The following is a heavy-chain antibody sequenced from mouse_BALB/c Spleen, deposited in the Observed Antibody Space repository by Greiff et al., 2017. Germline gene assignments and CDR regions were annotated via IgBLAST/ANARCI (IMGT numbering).Heavy chain of an antibody. V-gene: IGHV1-7*01. CDR3: ARSGSSWYFDV. D-gene: IGHD1-1*01. CDR1: GYTFTSYW. J-gene: IGHJ1*01. CDR2: INPSTGYT. Sequence: QVQLQQSGAELAKPGASVKMSCKASGYTFTSYWMHWVKQRPGQGLEWIGYINPSTGYTEYNQKFKDKATLTADKSSSTAYMQLSSLTSEDSAVYYCARSGSSWYFDVWGAGTTVTVSS.